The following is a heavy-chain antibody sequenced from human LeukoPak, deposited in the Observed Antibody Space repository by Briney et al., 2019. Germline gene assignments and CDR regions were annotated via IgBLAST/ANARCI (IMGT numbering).Heavy chain of an antibody. CDR1: AYSISSDYY. CDR2: IYHTGST. Sequence: SETLSLTCAVSAYSISSDYYWGWIRQPPGKGLEWIGYIYHTGSTYYNPSLKSRVTMSVDRSKNQFSLKLSSVTAADTAVYYCARGTADMVRGVIIPLYFDYWGQGTLVTVSS. V-gene: IGHV4-38-2*01. CDR3: ARGTADMVRGVIIPLYFDY. D-gene: IGHD3-10*01. J-gene: IGHJ4*02.